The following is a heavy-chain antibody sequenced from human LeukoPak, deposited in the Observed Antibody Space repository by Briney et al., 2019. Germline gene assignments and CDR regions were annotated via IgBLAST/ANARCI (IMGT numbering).Heavy chain of an antibody. V-gene: IGHV4-59*12. CDR1: GGSISSYY. Sequence: SETLSLTCTVSGGSISSYYWSWIRQPPGKGLEWIGYIYYSGSTNYNPSLKSRVTISVDTSKNQFSLKLSSVTAADTAVYYCARRSTEYDYMDVWGKGTTVTISS. D-gene: IGHD2/OR15-2a*01. J-gene: IGHJ6*03. CDR2: IYYSGST. CDR3: ARRSTEYDYMDV.